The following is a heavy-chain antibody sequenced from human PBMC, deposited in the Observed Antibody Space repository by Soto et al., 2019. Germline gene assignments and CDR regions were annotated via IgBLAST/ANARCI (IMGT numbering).Heavy chain of an antibody. Sequence: GGSLRLSCAASGFTFSDYYMSWIRQAPGKGLEWVSYISSSGSTIYYADSVKGRFTISRDNAKNSLYLQMNSLRAEDTAVYYCARAGPVTTYLAYIDDWFDPWGQGTLVTVSS. CDR2: ISSSGSTI. V-gene: IGHV3-11*01. CDR1: GFTFSDYY. CDR3: ARAGPVTTYLAYIDDWFDP. J-gene: IGHJ5*02. D-gene: IGHD4-4*01.